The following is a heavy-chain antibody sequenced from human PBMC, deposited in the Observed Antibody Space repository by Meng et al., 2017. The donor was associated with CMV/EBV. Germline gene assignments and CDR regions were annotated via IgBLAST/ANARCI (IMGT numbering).Heavy chain of an antibody. CDR2: INPNSGGT. CDR1: GYTFTGYY. D-gene: IGHD2-2*01. Sequence: ASVKVSCKASGYTFTGYYMHWMRQAPGQGLEWMGWINPNSGGTNYAQKFQGRVTMTRDTSISTAYMELSRLRSDDTAVYYCARVPYCSSTSCYLWFDPWGQGTLVTVSS. CDR3: ARVPYCSSTSCYLWFDP. J-gene: IGHJ5*02. V-gene: IGHV1-2*02.